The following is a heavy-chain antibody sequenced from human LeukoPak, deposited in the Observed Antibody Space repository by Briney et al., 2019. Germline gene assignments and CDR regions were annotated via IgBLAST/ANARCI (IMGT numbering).Heavy chain of an antibody. CDR2: IYYSGST. CDR1: GGSISSYY. J-gene: IGHJ6*02. D-gene: IGHD3-10*01. Sequence: SETLSLTCTVSGGSISSYYWSWIRQPPGKGLEWIGYIYYSGSTNYNPSLKSRVTISVDTSKNQFSLKLSSVTAADTAVYYCARGLPLHYGSGSYYRRPNYYYYGMDVWGQGTTVTVSS. V-gene: IGHV4-59*01. CDR3: ARGLPLHYGSGSYYRRPNYYYYGMDV.